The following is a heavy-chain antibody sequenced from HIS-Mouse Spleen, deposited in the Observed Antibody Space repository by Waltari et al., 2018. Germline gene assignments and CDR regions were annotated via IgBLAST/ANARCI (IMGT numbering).Heavy chain of an antibody. D-gene: IGHD6-13*01. Sequence: QLQLQESGPGLVKPSETLSLTCPVSGGSISSISYYWGWIRQPPGKGLDGIGSIYYSGSTYYNPSLKSRVTISVDTSKNQFSLKLSSVTAADTAVYYCAREIPYSSSWYDWYFDLWGRGTLVTVSS. CDR1: GGSISSISYY. J-gene: IGHJ2*01. CDR2: IYYSGST. CDR3: AREIPYSSSWYDWYFDL. V-gene: IGHV4-39*07.